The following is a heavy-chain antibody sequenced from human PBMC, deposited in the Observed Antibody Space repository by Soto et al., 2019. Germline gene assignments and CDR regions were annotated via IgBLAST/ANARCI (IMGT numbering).Heavy chain of an antibody. CDR1: GNSCASYS. J-gene: IGHJ6*02. CDR3: ARPRSSSRNYYGMDV. V-gene: IGHV5-51*01. Sequence: GESLKISCKGSGNSCASYSIGWVRQKTGKGLEWMGIIYPGDSDTRYSPSFQGQVTISADKSISTAYLQWSSLKASDTAMYYCARPRSSSRNYYGMDVWGQGTTVTVSS. D-gene: IGHD6-13*01. CDR2: IYPGDSDT.